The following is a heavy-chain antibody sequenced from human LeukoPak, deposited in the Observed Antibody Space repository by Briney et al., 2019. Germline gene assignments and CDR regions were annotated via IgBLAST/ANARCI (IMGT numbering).Heavy chain of an antibody. Sequence: GGSLRLSCAASGFTFDDYAMHWVRHAPGKGLEWVSGISWNSGSIGYADSVKGRFTISRDNAKNSLYLQMNSLRAEDTALYYCAKDRSVAGHSFDYWGQGTLVTVSS. J-gene: IGHJ4*02. CDR2: ISWNSGSI. V-gene: IGHV3-9*01. CDR1: GFTFDDYA. D-gene: IGHD6-19*01. CDR3: AKDRSVAGHSFDY.